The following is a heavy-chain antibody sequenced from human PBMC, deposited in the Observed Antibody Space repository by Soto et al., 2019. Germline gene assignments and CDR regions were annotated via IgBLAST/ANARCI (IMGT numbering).Heavy chain of an antibody. CDR3: VKDLRYASGSFYPGGGMDV. CDR1: GFTLSGYA. D-gene: IGHD3-10*01. V-gene: IGHV3-23*01. CDR2: ISGSGDTT. Sequence: EVQLLDSGGDSLQSGESLRLSCAVSGFTLSGYAMNWVRQAPGKGLEWVSTISGSGDTTFYADSVKGRFIISRDNSKNTVSLQMNSLRVEDTAVYHCVKDLRYASGSFYPGGGMDVWGQGTTVTVSS. J-gene: IGHJ6*02.